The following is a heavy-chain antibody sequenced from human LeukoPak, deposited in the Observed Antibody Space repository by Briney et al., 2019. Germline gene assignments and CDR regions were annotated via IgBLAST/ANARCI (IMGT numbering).Heavy chain of an antibody. Sequence: ASVKVSCKASGYTFTGYYMHWVRQAPGQGLEWMGWINPNSGGTNYAQKFQGRVTMTRDTSISTAYMELSRLRSDDTAVYYCARERSYYYDSSGYYSNWFDPWGQGTLVTVSS. J-gene: IGHJ5*02. D-gene: IGHD3-22*01. V-gene: IGHV1-2*02. CDR2: INPNSGGT. CDR3: ARERSYYYDSSGYYSNWFDP. CDR1: GYTFTGYY.